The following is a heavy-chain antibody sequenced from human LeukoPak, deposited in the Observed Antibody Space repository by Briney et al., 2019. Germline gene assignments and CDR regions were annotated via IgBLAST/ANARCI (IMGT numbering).Heavy chain of an antibody. J-gene: IGHJ6*01. Sequence: SETLSLTCTVSGGSISSYYWSWIRQPAGKGLEWIGRIYPSGSTNYNPSLKSRVTMSVDTSKNQFSLKLSSVTAADTAVYFCATTEKNRYYINLWGPGTTVIVSS. V-gene: IGHV4-4*07. CDR1: GGSISSYY. D-gene: IGHD2-21*01. CDR3: ATTEKNRYYINL. CDR2: IYPSGST.